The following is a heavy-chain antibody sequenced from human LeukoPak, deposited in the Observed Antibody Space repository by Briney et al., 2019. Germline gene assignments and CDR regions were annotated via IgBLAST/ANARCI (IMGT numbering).Heavy chain of an antibody. D-gene: IGHD2-21*01. J-gene: IGHJ4*02. V-gene: IGHV3-48*01. Sequence: PGGSLRLSCAASGLTFSSYNMNWVRQAPGKGPEWVAYITASDTTKYYADSVKGRFTISRDNAKKSLFLQMNSLRAEDTAVYYCASRNSLFYWGQGTLVTVSS. CDR1: GLTFSSYN. CDR3: ASRNSLFY. CDR2: ITASDTTK.